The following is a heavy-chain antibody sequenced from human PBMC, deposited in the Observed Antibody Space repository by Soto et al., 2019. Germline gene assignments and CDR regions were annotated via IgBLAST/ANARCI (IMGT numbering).Heavy chain of an antibody. D-gene: IGHD2-15*01. J-gene: IGHJ6*02. CDR2: IYHSGST. Sequence: SETLSLTCAVSGYSISSGYYWGWIRQPPGKGLEWIGTIYHSGSTYYNPSLKTRVTISVDTSKNQFSLKLSSVTAADTAVYYCARALYCSAVSCSPLRGMDDWCQGTTVTVS. V-gene: IGHV4-38-2*01. CDR3: ARALYCSAVSCSPLRGMDD. CDR1: GYSISSGYY.